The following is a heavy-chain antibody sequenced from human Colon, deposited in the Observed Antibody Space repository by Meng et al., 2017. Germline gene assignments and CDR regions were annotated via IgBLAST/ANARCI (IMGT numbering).Heavy chain of an antibody. V-gene: IGHV4-31*03. D-gene: IGHD2-8*01. CDR2: IYYIGST. CDR1: GGSISSGGYY. Sequence: QVQLQESGPGLVKPSQTLSLTCTVSGGSISSGGYYWSWIRQHPGKGLEWIGYIYYIGSTYSNPSLKSRVTISVDTSQNQFSLKLRSVTAADTAVYYCARVENGGFGDYFDYWGQGTLVTVSS. CDR3: ARVENGGFGDYFDY. J-gene: IGHJ4*02.